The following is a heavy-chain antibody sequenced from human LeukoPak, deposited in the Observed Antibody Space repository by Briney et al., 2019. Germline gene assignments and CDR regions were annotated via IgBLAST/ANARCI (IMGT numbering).Heavy chain of an antibody. V-gene: IGHV3-7*01. CDR1: GFTFNNYW. D-gene: IGHD1-26*01. CDR3: AKASIAGAIGVLDY. Sequence: PGGSLRLSCAAFGFTFNNYWMSWVRQAPGKGLEWVANINRDGSGKHYVDSVKGRFTISRDNAKNSLYLQMNSLRAEDTAVYFCAKASIAGAIGVLDYWGQGTLVTVSS. CDR2: INRDGSGK. J-gene: IGHJ4*02.